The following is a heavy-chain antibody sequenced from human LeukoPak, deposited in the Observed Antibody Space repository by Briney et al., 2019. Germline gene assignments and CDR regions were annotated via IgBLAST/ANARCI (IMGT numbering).Heavy chain of an antibody. V-gene: IGHV3-30*03. Sequence: GRSLRLSCAASGFTFSSYGMHWVRQAPGKGLEWVAVISYDGSNKYYADSVKGRFTISRDNSKNTLYLQMNSLRAEDTAVYYCARNLGADGCNLFDYWGQGTLVTVSS. CDR3: ARNLGADGCNLFDY. D-gene: IGHD5-24*01. CDR2: ISYDGSNK. J-gene: IGHJ4*02. CDR1: GFTFSSYG.